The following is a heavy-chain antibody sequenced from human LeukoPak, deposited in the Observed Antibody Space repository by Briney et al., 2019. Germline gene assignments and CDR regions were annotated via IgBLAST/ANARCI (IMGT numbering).Heavy chain of an antibody. Sequence: GGSLRLSCAASGFTFSRYWMTWVRQAPGKGLEWVANIKQDESKKNYVDSVKGRFTISRDNAKNSLYLQMNSLRAEDTAVYYCATPLDYYDSSGYHQGGDWGQGTLVTVSS. CDR2: IKQDESKK. V-gene: IGHV3-7*03. CDR1: GFTFSRYW. D-gene: IGHD3-22*01. CDR3: ATPLDYYDSSGYHQGGD. J-gene: IGHJ4*02.